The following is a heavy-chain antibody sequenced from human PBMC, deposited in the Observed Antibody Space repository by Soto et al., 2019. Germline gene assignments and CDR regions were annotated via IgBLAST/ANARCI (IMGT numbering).Heavy chain of an antibody. Sequence: QVQLQQWGAGLLKPSETLSLTCAVYGGSFSGYYWSWIRQPPEKGLEWIGEINHSGSTNYNPSLKSRVTISVDTSKNQFSLKLSSVTAADTAVYYCARGSIAAAGADYWGQGTLVTVSS. CDR1: GGSFSGYY. J-gene: IGHJ4*02. V-gene: IGHV4-34*01. D-gene: IGHD6-13*01. CDR3: ARGSIAAAGADY. CDR2: INHSGST.